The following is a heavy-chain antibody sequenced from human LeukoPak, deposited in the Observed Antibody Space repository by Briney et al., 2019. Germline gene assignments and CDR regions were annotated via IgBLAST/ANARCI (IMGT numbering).Heavy chain of an antibody. D-gene: IGHD5-18*01. CDR3: ARDRYGIDY. CDR1: GGSISSGDYY. V-gene: IGHV4-30-4*08. CDR2: IYYSATT. Sequence: SETLSLTCTVSGGSISSGDYYWRWIRQPPGKGLEWIGYIYYSATTYYNPLLKSRVTISVDTSKNQFSLKLSSVTAADTAVYYCARDRYGIDYWGQGTLVTVSS. J-gene: IGHJ4*02.